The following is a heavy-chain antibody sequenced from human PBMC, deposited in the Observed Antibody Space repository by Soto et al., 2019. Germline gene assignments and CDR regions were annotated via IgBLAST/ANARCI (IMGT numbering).Heavy chain of an antibody. CDR1: GFTFSSYW. V-gene: IGHV3-74*01. D-gene: IGHD2-2*01. J-gene: IGHJ6*03. CDR2: INSDGSST. CDR3: ARGGCSSTSCYGHNYYYYYYMDV. Sequence: GGSLRLSCAASGFTFSSYWMHWVRQAPGKGLVWVSRINSDGSSTSYADSVKGRFTISRDNAKNTLYLQMNSLRAEDTAVYYCARGGCSSTSCYGHNYYYYYYMDVWGKGTTVTVSS.